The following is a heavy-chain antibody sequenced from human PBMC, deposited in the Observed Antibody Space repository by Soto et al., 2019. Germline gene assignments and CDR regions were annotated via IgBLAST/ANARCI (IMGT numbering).Heavy chain of an antibody. J-gene: IGHJ4*02. Sequence: SETLSLTCTVSGGSISSYYWSWIRQPPGKGLEWIGYIYYSGSTYYNPSLKSRVTISLDTSKNQFSLKLSSVTAADTAVYYCARVGSSIALRLFDYWGQGTLVTVSS. CDR1: GGSISSYY. D-gene: IGHD6-6*01. CDR3: ARVGSSIALRLFDY. V-gene: IGHV4-59*08. CDR2: IYYSGST.